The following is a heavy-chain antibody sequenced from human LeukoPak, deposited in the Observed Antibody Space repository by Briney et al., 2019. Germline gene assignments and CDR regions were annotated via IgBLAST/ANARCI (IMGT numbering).Heavy chain of an antibody. D-gene: IGHD3/OR15-3a*01. CDR1: GGSISSSNYY. Sequence: PSETLSLTCTVSGGSISSSNYYWNWIRQPAGKGLEWIGSIYYTGNTYYNASLKSQVSISIDTSKNQFSLKLTSVTAADTSVYYCARQTGSGLFILPGGQGTLVTVSS. CDR2: IYYTGNT. J-gene: IGHJ4*02. V-gene: IGHV4-39*01. CDR3: ARQTGSGLFILP.